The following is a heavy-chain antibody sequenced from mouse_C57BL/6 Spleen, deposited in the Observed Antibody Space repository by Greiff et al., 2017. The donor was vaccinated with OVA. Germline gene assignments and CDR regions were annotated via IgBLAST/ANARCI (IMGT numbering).Heavy chain of an antibody. V-gene: IGHV1-42*01. CDR1: GYSFTGYY. CDR3: ARGHYDYDRGFAY. Sequence: EVKLMESGPELVKPGASVKISCKASGYSFTGYYMNWVKQSPEKSLEWIGEINPSTGGTTYNQKFKAKATLTVDKSSSTAYMQLKSLTSEDSAVYYCARGHYDYDRGFAYWGQGTLVTVSA. CDR2: INPSTGGT. D-gene: IGHD2-4*01. J-gene: IGHJ3*01.